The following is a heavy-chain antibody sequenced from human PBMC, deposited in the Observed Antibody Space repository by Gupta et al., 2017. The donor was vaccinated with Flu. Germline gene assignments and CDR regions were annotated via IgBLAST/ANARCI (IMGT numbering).Heavy chain of an antibody. CDR2: IKSKATGRKK. V-gene: IGHV3-15*01. D-gene: IGHD2/OR15-2a*01. Sequence: EVQLVESGLGLVKPGGSLRLSCAASGFTFSNAWMSWVRQAPGKGREWVGHIKSKATGRKKHHSAPEKRRFSISRDEQKNRIYRRVISMTTEYKAVYYCTAHDLEYYGTDYWGQRNLFTVS. J-gene: IGHJ4*01. CDR3: TAHDLEYYGTDY. CDR1: GFTFSNAW.